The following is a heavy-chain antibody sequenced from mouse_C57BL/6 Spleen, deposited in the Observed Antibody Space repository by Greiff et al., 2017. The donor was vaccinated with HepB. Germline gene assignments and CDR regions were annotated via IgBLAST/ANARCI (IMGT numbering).Heavy chain of an antibody. Sequence: EVKLVESGGGLVKPGGSLKLSCAASGFTFSDYGMHWVRQAPEKGLEWVAYISSGSSTIYYADTVKGRFTISRDNAKNTLFLQMTSLRSEDTAMYYCARGGLYYDYPYAMDYWGQGTSVTVSS. CDR1: GFTFSDYG. V-gene: IGHV5-17*01. CDR3: ARGGLYYDYPYAMDY. CDR2: ISSGSSTI. D-gene: IGHD2-4*01. J-gene: IGHJ4*01.